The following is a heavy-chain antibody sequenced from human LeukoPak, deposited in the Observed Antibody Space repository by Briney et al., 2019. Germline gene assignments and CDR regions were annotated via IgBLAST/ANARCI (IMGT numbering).Heavy chain of an antibody. CDR1: GFTFSSYG. Sequence: GRSLRLSCAASGFTFSSYGMHWVRQAPGKGLEWVAVISYDGSNKYYADSVKSRFTISRDNSKNKLYLKMNSMRAEERAVYSCAKDWGSGVAAENWFDPWGKGTLVPV. J-gene: IGHJ5*02. V-gene: IGHV3-30*18. CDR3: AKDWGSGVAAENWFDP. CDR2: ISYDGSNK. D-gene: IGHD6-19*01.